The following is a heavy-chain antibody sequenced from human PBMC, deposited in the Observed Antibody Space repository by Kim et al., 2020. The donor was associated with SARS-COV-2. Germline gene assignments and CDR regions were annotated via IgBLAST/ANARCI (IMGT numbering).Heavy chain of an antibody. Sequence: GGSLRLSCAASGFTFSSYGMHWVRQAPGKGLEWVAVIWYDGSNKYYADSVKGRFTISRDNSKNTLYLQMNSLRAEDTAVYYCARDIPVNVGADGGVDYWGQGTLVTVSS. CDR3: ARDIPVNVGADGGVDY. J-gene: IGHJ4*02. CDR1: GFTFSSYG. D-gene: IGHD1-26*01. V-gene: IGHV3-33*01. CDR2: IWYDGSNK.